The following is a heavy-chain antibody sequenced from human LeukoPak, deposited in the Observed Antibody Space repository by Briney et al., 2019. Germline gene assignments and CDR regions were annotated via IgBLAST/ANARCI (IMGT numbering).Heavy chain of an antibody. CDR1: GGSISSSSYY. Sequence: SETLSLTCTVSGGSISSSSYYWGWIRQPPGKGLEWIGSIYYSGSTYYNPSLKSRVTISVDTSKNQFSLKLRSVTAADTAVYYCARHHLGLTFSVAGTLGYWGQGTLVTVSS. V-gene: IGHV4-39*01. CDR2: IYYSGST. CDR3: ARHHLGLTFSVAGTLGY. J-gene: IGHJ4*02. D-gene: IGHD6-19*01.